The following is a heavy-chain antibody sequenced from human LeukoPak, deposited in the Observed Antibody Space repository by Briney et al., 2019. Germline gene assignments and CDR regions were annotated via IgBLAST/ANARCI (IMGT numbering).Heavy chain of an antibody. CDR2: IYYSGST. CDR3: ARDTPGDYYYYYGMDV. CDR1: GGSISSTGYY. V-gene: IGHV4-39*02. Sequence: KTSETLSLTCTVSGGSISSTGYYWGWIRQPPEKGLEWIGDIYYSGSTYYNPSLKSRVTISVDTSKNQFSLKLSSVTAADTAVYYGARDTPGDYYYYYGMDVWGQGTTVTVSS. J-gene: IGHJ6*02.